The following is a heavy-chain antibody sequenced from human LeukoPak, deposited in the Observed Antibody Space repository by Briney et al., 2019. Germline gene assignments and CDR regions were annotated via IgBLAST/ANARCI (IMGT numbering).Heavy chain of an antibody. D-gene: IGHD3-22*01. V-gene: IGHV4-4*07. CDR2: IYTSGST. CDR1: GGSISTYY. CDR3: ARDLYYYDSRRDAFDI. Sequence: PSETLSLTCTVSGGSISTYYWSWIRQPAGKGLEWIGRIYTSGSTTYNPSLKSRVTMSVDTSKNQFSLNLNSVTAADTAVYYCARDLYYYDSRRDAFDIWGQGTMVTVSS. J-gene: IGHJ3*02.